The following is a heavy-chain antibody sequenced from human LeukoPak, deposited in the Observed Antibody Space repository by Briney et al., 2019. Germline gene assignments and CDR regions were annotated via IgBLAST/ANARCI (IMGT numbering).Heavy chain of an antibody. D-gene: IGHD5-18*01. J-gene: IGHJ5*02. V-gene: IGHV3-7*03. CDR2: IREERGQE. CDR3: ASLDTAKQPLANH. Sequence: GGSLRLSCVAFGLTVSNHWMSWVRQAPGKGLEWVANIREERGQEYYVDSVKGRFTISKNSAKNSLYLQMNTLRVEDTAMYYCASLDTAKQPLANHWGQGTLVTVSS. CDR1: GLTVSNHW.